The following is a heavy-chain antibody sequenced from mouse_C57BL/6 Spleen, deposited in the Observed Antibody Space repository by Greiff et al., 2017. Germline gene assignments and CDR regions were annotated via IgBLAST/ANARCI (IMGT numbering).Heavy chain of an antibody. V-gene: IGHV1-22*01. CDR3: TTTPYYGNNYAMDY. Sequence: VQLQQSGPELVKPGASVKMSCKASGFTFTDYNMHWVKQSHGKSLEWIGYINPKNGGTSYTQKFKGKAPLTADKYSSTAYLALRSLISEDTAVYDCTTTPYYGNNYAMDYWGQGTSVTVSS. CDR1: GFTFTDYN. J-gene: IGHJ4*01. D-gene: IGHD2-1*01. CDR2: INPKNGGT.